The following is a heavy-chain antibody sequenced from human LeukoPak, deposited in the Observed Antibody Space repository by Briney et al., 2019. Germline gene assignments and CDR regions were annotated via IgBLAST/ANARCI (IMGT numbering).Heavy chain of an antibody. D-gene: IGHD1-26*01. Sequence: GASVKVSCTASGYTFTSYGISWVRQAPGQGLEWMGWISAYNGNTNYAQKLQGRVSITADTSTSTAYMELRSLRSDDTAVYYCARSGRGTYYYFDLWGQGTLVTVSS. V-gene: IGHV1-18*01. J-gene: IGHJ4*02. CDR1: GYTFTSYG. CDR3: ARSGRGTYYYFDL. CDR2: ISAYNGNT.